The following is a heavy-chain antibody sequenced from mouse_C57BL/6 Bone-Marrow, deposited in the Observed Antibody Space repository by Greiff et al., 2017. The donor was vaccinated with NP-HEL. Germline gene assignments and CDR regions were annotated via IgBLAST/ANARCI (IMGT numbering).Heavy chain of an antibody. CDR1: GYTFTSYW. J-gene: IGHJ4*01. D-gene: IGHD2-2*01. CDR2: IHPSDSDT. Sequence: QVQLKEPGAELVKPGASVKVSCKASGYTFTSYWMHWVKQRPGQGLEWIGRIHPSDSDTNSNQKFKGKATLTVDKSSSTAYMQLSSLTSEDSAVYYCAIWFKRYAMDYWGQGTSVTVSS. V-gene: IGHV1-74*01. CDR3: AIWFKRYAMDY.